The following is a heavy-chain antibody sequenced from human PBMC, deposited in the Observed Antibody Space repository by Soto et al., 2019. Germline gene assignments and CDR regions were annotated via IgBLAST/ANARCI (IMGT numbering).Heavy chain of an antibody. CDR2: INHSGST. CDR3: AKTRPYYDVWSGYHTHTLHFDY. CDR1: GGSFSGYY. Sequence: SETLSLTCAVYGGSFSGYYWSWIRQPPGKGLEWIGEINHSGSTNYNPSLKSRVTISVDTSKNQFSLKLSSVTAADTAVYYSAKTRPYYDVWSGYHTHTLHFDYWGQGTLVTVSS. J-gene: IGHJ4*02. D-gene: IGHD3-3*01. V-gene: IGHV4-34*01.